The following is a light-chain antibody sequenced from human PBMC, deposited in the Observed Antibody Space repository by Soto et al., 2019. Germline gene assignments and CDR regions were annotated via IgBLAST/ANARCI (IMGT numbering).Light chain of an antibody. Sequence: QSVLTQPRSVSGSPGQSVTISCSGTSSDVGGYNYVSWYQQRPGKAPKLMIYDASKRPSGVPDRFSGTKSGNMASLTISGLQAEDEADYYCCSYAGSHTSLFGGGTKPTVL. CDR3: CSYAGSHTSL. V-gene: IGLV2-11*01. CDR1: SSDVGGYNY. J-gene: IGLJ3*02. CDR2: DAS.